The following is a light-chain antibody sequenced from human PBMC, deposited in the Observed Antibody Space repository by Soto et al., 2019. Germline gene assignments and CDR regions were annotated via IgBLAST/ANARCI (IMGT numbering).Light chain of an antibody. Sequence: QSVVTQPPSASETPGQRVTISCSGSSSNIGRNNVNWYQHLPGAAPKLLIYKSDQRPSGVPDRLSGSKSGTSASLAISGLRSEDEGDYYCAVWDDSLSSVVFGGGTKLTVL. CDR2: KSD. V-gene: IGLV1-47*01. CDR1: SSNIGRNN. CDR3: AVWDDSLSSVV. J-gene: IGLJ2*01.